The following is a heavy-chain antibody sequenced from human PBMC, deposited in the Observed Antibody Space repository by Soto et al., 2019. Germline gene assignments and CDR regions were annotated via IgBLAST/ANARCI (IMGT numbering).Heavy chain of an antibody. CDR1: GFTFSSYG. J-gene: IGHJ6*03. CDR3: ARERYSSSPRLYYYMDV. Sequence: GGSLRLSCAASGFTFSSYGMHWVRQAPGKGLEWVAVIWYDGSNKYYADSVKGRFTISRDNSKNTLYLQMNSLRAEDTAVYYCARERYSSSPRLYYYMDVWGKGTTVTVSS. CDR2: IWYDGSNK. D-gene: IGHD6-13*01. V-gene: IGHV3-33*01.